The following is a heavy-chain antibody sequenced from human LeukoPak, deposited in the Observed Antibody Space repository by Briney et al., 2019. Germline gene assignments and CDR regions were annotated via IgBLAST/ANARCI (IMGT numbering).Heavy chain of an antibody. CDR2: IYYSGST. V-gene: IGHV4-30-4*01. CDR1: GGSLSSGIYY. Sequence: SETLSLTCTVSGGSLSSGIYYWSWIRDPPGKGLECIGHIYYSGSTYYNPSLKRRVTISVDTSKNQFSLKLSSVTAGDTAVYYCAREGVRDGYADYWGQGTLVTVHS. CDR3: AREGVRDGYADY. D-gene: IGHD5-24*01. J-gene: IGHJ4*02.